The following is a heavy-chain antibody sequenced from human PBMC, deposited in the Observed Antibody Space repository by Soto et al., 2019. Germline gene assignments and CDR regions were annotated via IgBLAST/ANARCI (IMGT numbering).Heavy chain of an antibody. CDR3: ARREGGSYWAYWYFDL. CDR1: GGSISSSNW. J-gene: IGHJ2*01. D-gene: IGHD1-26*01. CDR2: IYHSGST. Sequence: QVQLQESGPGLVKPSGTLSLTCAVSGGSISSSNWWSWVRQPPGKGLEWIGEIYHSGSTIYNPSLKSRVTISVDKSKNQFSLKLSSVTAADTAVYYCARREGGSYWAYWYFDLWGRGTLVTVSS. V-gene: IGHV4-4*02.